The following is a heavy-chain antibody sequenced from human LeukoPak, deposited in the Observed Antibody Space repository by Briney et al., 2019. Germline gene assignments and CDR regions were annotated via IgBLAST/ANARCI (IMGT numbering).Heavy chain of an antibody. D-gene: IGHD2-21*02. J-gene: IGHJ4*02. CDR2: ISYDGSNK. CDR1: GFTFSSYG. V-gene: IGHV3-30*18. Sequence: GGSLRLSCAASGFTFSSYGMHWVRQALGKGLEWVAVISYDGSNKYYADSVKGRFTISRDNSKNTLYLQMNSLRAEDTAVYYCAKAPRAVTAWSNDYWGQGTLVTVSS. CDR3: AKAPRAVTAWSNDY.